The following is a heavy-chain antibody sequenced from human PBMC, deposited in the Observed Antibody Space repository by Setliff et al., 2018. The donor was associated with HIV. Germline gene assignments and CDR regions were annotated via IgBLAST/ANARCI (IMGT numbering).Heavy chain of an antibody. V-gene: IGHV1-69*13. CDR2: IIPILGTT. Sequence: SVKVSCKASGGSFSNYGFSWVRQAPGQGLERLGGIIPILGTTNYAPEFQDRVTITADESTSTAYLEMGNLRSEDTAVYSCARATDPTSFDYVWGSYRYTLGHWGQGTLVTVSS. J-gene: IGHJ4*02. D-gene: IGHD3-16*02. CDR3: ARATDPTSFDYVWGSYRYTLGH. CDR1: GGSFSNYG.